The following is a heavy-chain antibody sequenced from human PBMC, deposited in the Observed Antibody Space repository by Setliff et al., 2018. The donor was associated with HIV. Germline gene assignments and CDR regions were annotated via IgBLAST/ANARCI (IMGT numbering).Heavy chain of an antibody. D-gene: IGHD3-10*01. CDR2: ISRNGRTT. CDR1: GFTFSDYY. Sequence: PGGSLRLSCSASGFTFSDYYINWIRQSPGKGLEWLSYISRNGRTTYYTDSLKGRFTISRDNTKKSLYLHMSDLRAEDTAVYYCATSDGSGFFGYWGQGTLVTVSS. CDR3: ATSDGSGFFGY. V-gene: IGHV3-11*01. J-gene: IGHJ1*01.